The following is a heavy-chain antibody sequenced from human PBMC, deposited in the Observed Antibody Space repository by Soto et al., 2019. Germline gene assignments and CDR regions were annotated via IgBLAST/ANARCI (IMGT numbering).Heavy chain of an antibody. CDR3: ARDGGGYFDC. CDR2: LSADNGDT. Sequence: QDQLVQSGAEVKKPGASVKVSCKASGYTFTSFGISWVRQVPGQGLEWMGWLSADNGDTKYEQSLQGRVTMTTDTSTSTAHMERRSLRSDDTAVYYCARDGGGYFDCWGQGTLVTVSS. V-gene: IGHV1-18*01. D-gene: IGHD3-16*01. CDR1: GYTFTSFG. J-gene: IGHJ4*02.